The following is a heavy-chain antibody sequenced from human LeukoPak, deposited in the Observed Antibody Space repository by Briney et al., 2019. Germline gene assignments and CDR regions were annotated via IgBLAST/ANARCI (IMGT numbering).Heavy chain of an antibody. CDR3: ARAGHCSGGSCLYDY. Sequence: TASETLSLTCTVSGGSISSSSYYWGWIRQPPGKGLEWIGEIYHSGSTNYNPSLKSRVTISVDKSKNQFSLKLSSVTAADTAVYYCARAGHCSGGSCLYDYWGQGTLVTVSS. V-gene: IGHV4-39*07. D-gene: IGHD2-15*01. J-gene: IGHJ4*02. CDR2: IYHSGST. CDR1: GGSISSSSYY.